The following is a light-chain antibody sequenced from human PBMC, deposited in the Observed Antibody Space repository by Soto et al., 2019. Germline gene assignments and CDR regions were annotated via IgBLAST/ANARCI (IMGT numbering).Light chain of an antibody. Sequence: QSVLTQPPSVSGAPGQRVTISCTWNSSNIGTGGYDVHWYQKRLDTAPKLMIYEVTNRPSGVSDRFSGSKSDNTASLTISGLQAEDEADYYCSSYTTSSTYVFGTGTKLTVL. CDR1: SSNIGTGGYD. V-gene: IGLV1-40*01. CDR3: SSYTTSSTYV. CDR2: EVT. J-gene: IGLJ1*01.